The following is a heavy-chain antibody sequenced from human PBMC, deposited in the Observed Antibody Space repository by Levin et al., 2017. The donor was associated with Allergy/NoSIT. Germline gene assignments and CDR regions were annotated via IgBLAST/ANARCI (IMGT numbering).Heavy chain of an antibody. Sequence: SQTLSLTCTVSGGSISSYYWSWIRQPPGKGLEWIGYIYYSGSTNYNPSLKSRVTISVDTSKNQFSLKLSSVTAADTAVYFCAREKRTGSGSFYNYGVDGWGQGTTVTVSS. CDR2: IYYSGST. J-gene: IGHJ6*02. CDR1: GGSISSYY. D-gene: IGHD3-10*01. CDR3: AREKRTGSGSFYNYGVDG. V-gene: IGHV4-59*01.